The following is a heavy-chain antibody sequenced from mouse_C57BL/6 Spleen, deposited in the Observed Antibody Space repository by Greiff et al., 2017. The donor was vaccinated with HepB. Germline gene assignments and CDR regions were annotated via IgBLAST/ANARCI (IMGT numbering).Heavy chain of an antibody. J-gene: IGHJ2*01. V-gene: IGHV1-80*01. D-gene: IGHD2-4*01. CDR1: GYAFSSYW. Sequence: QVQLQQSGAELVKPGASVKISCKASGYAFSSYWMNWVKQRPGKGLEWIGQIYPGDGDTDYNGKFKGKATLTADKSSSTAYMQLSSLTSEDSAVYFCARSGDYLTGYFDYWGQGTTLTVSS. CDR3: ARSGDYLTGYFDY. CDR2: IYPGDGDT.